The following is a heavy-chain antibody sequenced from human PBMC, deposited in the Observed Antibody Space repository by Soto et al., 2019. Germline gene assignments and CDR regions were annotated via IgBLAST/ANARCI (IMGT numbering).Heavy chain of an antibody. CDR2: IYYSGST. Sequence: SETLSLTCTVSGGSISSYYWSWIRQPPGKGLEWIGYIYYSGSTNYNPSLKSRVTISVDTSKNQFSLKLSSVTAADTAVYYCARTVMIDSSSSFDYWGQGTLVTVSS. D-gene: IGHD6-6*01. CDR1: GGSISSYY. V-gene: IGHV4-59*01. CDR3: ARTVMIDSSSSFDY. J-gene: IGHJ4*02.